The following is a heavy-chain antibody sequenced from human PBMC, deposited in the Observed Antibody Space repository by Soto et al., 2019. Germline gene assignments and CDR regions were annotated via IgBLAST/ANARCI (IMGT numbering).Heavy chain of an antibody. Sequence: GASVKVSCKASGYTFTSYYMHWVRQAPGQGLEWMGWINPNSGGTNYAQKFQGWVTMTRDTSISTAYMELSRLRSDDTAVYYCARDRRSSSTSRYYYGMDVWGQGTTVTVSS. J-gene: IGHJ6*02. CDR3: ARDRRSSSTSRYYYGMDV. CDR2: INPNSGGT. CDR1: GYTFTSYY. D-gene: IGHD2-2*01. V-gene: IGHV1-2*04.